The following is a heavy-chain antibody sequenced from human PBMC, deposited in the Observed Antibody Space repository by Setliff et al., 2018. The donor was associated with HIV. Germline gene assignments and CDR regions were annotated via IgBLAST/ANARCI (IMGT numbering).Heavy chain of an antibody. CDR3: ARDIGSAWHNWFEP. CDR1: GYSFTRNF. Sequence: GASVKVSCKASGYSFTRNFVHWVRQAPGQRREWMGWINAGNGNTKYSQKFQGRVTISRDTSASTVYMELNSLRSEDTAIYYCARDIGSAWHNWFEPWGQGTRFTASS. J-gene: IGHJ5*02. CDR2: INAGNGNT. D-gene: IGHD6-19*01. V-gene: IGHV1-3*01.